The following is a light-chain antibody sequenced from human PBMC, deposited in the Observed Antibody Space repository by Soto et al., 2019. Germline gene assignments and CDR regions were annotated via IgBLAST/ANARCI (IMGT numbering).Light chain of an antibody. V-gene: IGKV3-20*01. CDR2: GAS. Sequence: EIVLTQSPGTLSLSPGERGTLSCRASQRVSSSHLAWYQQKPGQAPRLLIYGASSRATGIPDRFSGSGSGTDFSLTISRLEPEDFAVYYCQQYGSSPWTFGQGTKVEVK. CDR3: QQYGSSPWT. J-gene: IGKJ1*01. CDR1: QRVSSSH.